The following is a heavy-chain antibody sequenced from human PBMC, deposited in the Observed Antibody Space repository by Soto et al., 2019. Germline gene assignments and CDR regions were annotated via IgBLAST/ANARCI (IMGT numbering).Heavy chain of an antibody. J-gene: IGHJ5*02. CDR2: IYWDDDK. CDR3: AHRPPERGLATFDP. D-gene: IGHD1-1*01. V-gene: IGHV2-5*02. CDR1: GFSLSTSGVA. Sequence: QITLKESGPTLVKPTQTLTLTCTFSGFSLSTSGVAVGWIRQPPGKALEWLALIYWDDDKRYSPSLKSRLTNSNYTSXNQVVLTMTNMDPVDTATYYCAHRPPERGLATFDPWGQGTLVTVSS.